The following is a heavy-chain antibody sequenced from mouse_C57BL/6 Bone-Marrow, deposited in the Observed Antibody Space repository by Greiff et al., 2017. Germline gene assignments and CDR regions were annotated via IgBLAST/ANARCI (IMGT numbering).Heavy chain of an antibody. V-gene: IGHV14-4*01. CDR2: IDPENGDT. D-gene: IGHD1-1*01. CDR3: TTITTVVAFDY. CDR1: GFNIKDDY. Sequence: VQLQQSGAELVRPGASVKLSCTASGFNIKDDYMHWVKQRPEQGLEWIGWIDPENGDTEYASKFQGKATITAATSSNTAYLQLSSLTSEDTAVYYCTTITTVVAFDYWGQGTTLTVSS. J-gene: IGHJ2*01.